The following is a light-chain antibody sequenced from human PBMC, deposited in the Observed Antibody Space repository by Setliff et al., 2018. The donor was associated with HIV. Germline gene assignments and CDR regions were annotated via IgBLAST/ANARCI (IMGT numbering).Light chain of an antibody. Sequence: ALAQPASVSGSPGQSVSISCTGRGRDLGGFNLVSWYRQYPGKAPQLIIYEVSSRPSGISSRFSGSKSGNTASLTISGLQAEDEADYYCGSCTTTSPCAFGTGTQLTVL. J-gene: IGLJ1*01. CDR3: GSCTTTSPCA. CDR1: GRDLGGFNL. CDR2: EVS. V-gene: IGLV2-14*01.